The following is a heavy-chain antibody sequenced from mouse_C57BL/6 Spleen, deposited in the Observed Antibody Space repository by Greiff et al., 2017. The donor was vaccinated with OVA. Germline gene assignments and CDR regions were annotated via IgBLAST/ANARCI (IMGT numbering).Heavy chain of an antibody. Sequence: QVQLKQPGTELVKPGASVKLSCKASGYTFTSYWMHWVKQRPGQGLEWIGNINPSNGGTNYNEKFKSKATLTVDKSSSTAYMQLSGLTSEDSAVYYCASYYYGSSYWFAYWGQGTLVTVSA. V-gene: IGHV1-53*01. J-gene: IGHJ3*01. CDR1: GYTFTSYW. CDR3: ASYYYGSSYWFAY. CDR2: INPSNGGT. D-gene: IGHD1-1*01.